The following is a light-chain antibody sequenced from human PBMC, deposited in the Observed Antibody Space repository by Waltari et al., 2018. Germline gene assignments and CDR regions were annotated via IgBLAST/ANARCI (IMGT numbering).Light chain of an antibody. CDR2: VNSDGSH. V-gene: IGLV4-69*01. J-gene: IGLJ3*02. CDR3: QTGGFGIWV. CDR1: IGHSTYA. Sequence: QLMLTQSPSASAALGASVKLTCTRSIGHSTYAITAHQQQPEKGPRYLMKVNSDGSHIKGDGIPDRFSGSSSGAERYLTISSLQSEDEADYYCQTGGFGIWVFGGGTKLTVL.